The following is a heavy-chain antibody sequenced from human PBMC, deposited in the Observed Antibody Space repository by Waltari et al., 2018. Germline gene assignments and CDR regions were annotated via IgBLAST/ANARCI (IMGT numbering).Heavy chain of an antibody. CDR1: GYTFTNYY. Sequence: QVQLVQSAAEVKKPGASVRLSCKASGYTFTNYYMHWVRQAPGQGLGWMGIITLIHGTTTYAQNFQGRVNMTRDTSTTTVYMELYSLRSEDTGVYYCAREDGGFDYWGQGTPVTVSS. D-gene: IGHD2-15*01. J-gene: IGHJ4*02. CDR2: ITLIHGTT. V-gene: IGHV1-46*01. CDR3: AREDGGFDY.